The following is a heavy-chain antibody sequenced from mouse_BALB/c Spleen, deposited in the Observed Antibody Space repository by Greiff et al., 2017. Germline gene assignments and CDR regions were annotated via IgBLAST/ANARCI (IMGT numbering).Heavy chain of an antibody. CDR3: ARDYYGSSGAY. Sequence: LQESGAELARPGASVKLSCKASGYTFTSYWLPWVNQRPGQGLDWFGAIYPGDGDTRYTQKFKGKATLTADKSSSTAYMQLSSLASEDSAVYYCARDYYGSSGAYWGQGTLVTVSA. V-gene: IGHV1-87*01. J-gene: IGHJ3*01. CDR2: IYPGDGDT. D-gene: IGHD1-1*01. CDR1: GYTFTSYW.